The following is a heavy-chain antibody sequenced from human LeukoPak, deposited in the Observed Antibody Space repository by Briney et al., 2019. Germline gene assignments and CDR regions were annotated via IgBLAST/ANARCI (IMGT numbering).Heavy chain of an antibody. CDR3: ARGAASTLEPYFDY. CDR2: IYTSGST. CDR1: GGSISSGSYY. J-gene: IGHJ4*02. D-gene: IGHD6-13*01. V-gene: IGHV4-61*02. Sequence: SETLSLTCTVSGGSISSGSYYWSWIRQPAGKGLEWTGRIYTSGSTNYNPSLKSRVTISVDTSKNQFSLKLSSVTAADTAVYYCARGAASTLEPYFDYWGQGTLVTVSS.